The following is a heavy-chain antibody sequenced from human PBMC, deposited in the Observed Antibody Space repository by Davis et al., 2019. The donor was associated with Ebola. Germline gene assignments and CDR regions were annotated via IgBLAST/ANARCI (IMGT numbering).Heavy chain of an antibody. CDR2: IKQDGSEK. D-gene: IGHD2-8*02. CDR3: ARDWYWTGGVCYTAGDY. V-gene: IGHV3-7*01. Sequence: GGSLRLSCAASGFTFSSYWMSWVRQAPGKGLEWVANIKQDGSEKYYVDSVKGRFTISRDNAKNSLYLQMNSLRAEETAVYYCARDWYWTGGVCYTAGDYWGQGTLVTVSS. J-gene: IGHJ4*02. CDR1: GFTFSSYW.